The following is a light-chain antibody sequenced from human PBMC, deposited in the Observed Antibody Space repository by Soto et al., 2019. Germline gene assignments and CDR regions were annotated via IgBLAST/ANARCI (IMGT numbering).Light chain of an antibody. J-gene: IGLJ1*01. V-gene: IGLV2-14*01. CDR1: SSDVGGYNY. CDR2: EVS. CDR3: SSYTSSSTQV. Sequence: QSALTQPASVSGSPGQSITISCTGTSSDVGGYNYVSWYQQYPGKAPELMIYEVSNRPSGVSNRFSGSKSGNTASLTISGLQAEDEADYYCSSYTSSSTQVFGTGTKLTVL.